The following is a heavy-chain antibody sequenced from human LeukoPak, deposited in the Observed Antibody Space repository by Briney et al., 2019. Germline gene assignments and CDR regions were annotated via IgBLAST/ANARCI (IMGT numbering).Heavy chain of an antibody. CDR2: IDWDDDK. CDR1: GFSLSSSGMC. J-gene: IGHJ4*02. D-gene: IGHD4-17*01. Sequence: SGPTLVKPTQTLTVTCTFSGFSLSSSGMCVSWIRQPPGKALEWLARIDWDDDKSYRTSLKTRLTISKDTAKNQVVLTMTNMDPVDTATYYCARVTTVTNWGLDYWGQGTLVTVSS. CDR3: ARVTTVTNWGLDY. V-gene: IGHV2-70*11.